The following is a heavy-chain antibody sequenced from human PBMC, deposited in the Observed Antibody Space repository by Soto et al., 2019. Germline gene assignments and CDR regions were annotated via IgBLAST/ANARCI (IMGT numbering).Heavy chain of an antibody. CDR2: INAGNGNT. CDR1: GYTFTSYA. V-gene: IGHV1-3*01. CDR3: ARAPSSYNFDY. J-gene: IGHJ4*02. D-gene: IGHD6-6*01. Sequence: QVQLVQSGAEVKKPGASVKVSCKASGYTFTSYAMHWVRQAPGQRLEWMGWINAGNGNTKYSQKFQGRVTITRDTAASTAYMALSSLSSEDTAVYYCARAPSSYNFDYWGQGTLVTVSS.